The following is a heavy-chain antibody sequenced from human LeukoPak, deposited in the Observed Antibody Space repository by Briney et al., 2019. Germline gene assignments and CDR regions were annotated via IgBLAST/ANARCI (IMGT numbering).Heavy chain of an antibody. J-gene: IGHJ4*02. D-gene: IGHD6-19*01. CDR2: ISYDGSNK. CDR3: SIAVAGAFDY. CDR1: GFTVSSNY. V-gene: IGHV3-30*03. Sequence: GGSLRLSCAASGFTVSSNYMSWVRQAPGKGLEWVAVISYDGSNKYCADSVKGRFTISRDNSKNTLYLQMNSLRAEDTAVYYCSIAVAGAFDYWGQGTLVTVSS.